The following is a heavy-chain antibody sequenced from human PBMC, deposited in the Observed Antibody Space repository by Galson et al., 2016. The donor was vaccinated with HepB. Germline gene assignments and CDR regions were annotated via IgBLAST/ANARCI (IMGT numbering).Heavy chain of an antibody. CDR1: GTSIVSYY. D-gene: IGHD6-19*01. Sequence: SETLSLTCTVSGTSIVSYYWSWIRQPAGKGLEWIGRISSSGSANYNPSLKSRVTMSVDTSKNQFSLKVTSVTAAGTAVYYCASGPISGWAPGWFDPWGQGALVTVSS. J-gene: IGHJ5*02. CDR3: ASGPISGWAPGWFDP. V-gene: IGHV4-4*07. CDR2: ISSSGSA.